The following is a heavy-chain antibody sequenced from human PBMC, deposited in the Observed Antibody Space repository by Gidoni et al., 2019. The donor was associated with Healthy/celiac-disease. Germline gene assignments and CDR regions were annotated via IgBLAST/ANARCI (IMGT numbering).Heavy chain of an antibody. CDR3: AKGTEEMN. CDR2: MSGSGGST. Sequence: EVHLLESGGGFVQLGGSLRLSCAASGFTFSSDAMSWVRQAPGKGLEWGSAMSGSGGSTYYADSVKGRFTISRDNSKNTLYLQMNSLRAEDTAVYYCAKGTEEMNWGQGTLVTVSS. V-gene: IGHV3-23*01. J-gene: IGHJ4*02. CDR1: GFTFSSDA.